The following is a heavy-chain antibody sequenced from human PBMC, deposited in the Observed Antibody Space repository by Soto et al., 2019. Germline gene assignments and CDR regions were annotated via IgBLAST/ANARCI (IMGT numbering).Heavy chain of an antibody. CDR1: GFTFSRSW. V-gene: IGHV3-7*01. CDR3: ADPLDLDV. J-gene: IGHJ6*04. D-gene: IGHD3-16*02. CDR2: IKPDGSEK. Sequence: EVQLVESGGGLVQPGGSLRLSCAASGFTFSRSWMSWVRQAPGKGLEWVATIKPDGSEKYYVDSVKGRFTISRDNAKNSLYLQMNSLRGEDTAVFYCADPLDLDVWGKGATVTVSS.